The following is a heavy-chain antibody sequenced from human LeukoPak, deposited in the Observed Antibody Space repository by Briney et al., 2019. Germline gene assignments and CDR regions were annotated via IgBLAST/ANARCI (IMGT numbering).Heavy chain of an antibody. D-gene: IGHD3-10*01. CDR2: ISSSGSTI. Sequence: PGGCLRLSCAASGFTFSSYEMNWVRQAPGKGLEWVSYISSSGSTIYYADSVKGRFTISRDNAKNSLYLQMNSLRAEDTAVYYCARDIGPQWFGEFWFGPWGQGTLVTVSS. CDR3: ARDIGPQWFGEFWFGP. J-gene: IGHJ5*02. CDR1: GFTFSSYE. V-gene: IGHV3-48*03.